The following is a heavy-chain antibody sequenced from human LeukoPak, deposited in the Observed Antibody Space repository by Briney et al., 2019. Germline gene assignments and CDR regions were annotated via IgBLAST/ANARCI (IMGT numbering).Heavy chain of an antibody. D-gene: IGHD3-10*01. CDR2: ISSSSSTI. J-gene: IGHJ5*02. CDR1: GFTFSSYS. V-gene: IGHV3-48*01. CDR3: ARDHHYGSGSYYYGP. Sequence: GGSLRLSCAASGFTFSSYSMNWVRQAPGKGLEWVSYISSSSSTIYYADSVKGRFTISRDNAKNSLYLQMNSLRAEDTAVYYCARDHHYGSGSYYYGPWGQGTLVTVSS.